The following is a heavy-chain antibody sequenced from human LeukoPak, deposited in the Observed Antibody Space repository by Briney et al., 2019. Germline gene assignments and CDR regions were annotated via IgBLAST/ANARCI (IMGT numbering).Heavy chain of an antibody. CDR3: ARVEEGYGSGRRENYYYYYMDV. J-gene: IGHJ6*03. Sequence: PSETLSLTCSVSGDSITGYYWGWIRQPPGKGLEWIGYIHYSGSTSYNPSLKSRVTISVDTSKKQFSLKLSSVTAADTAVYYCARVEEGYGSGRRENYYYYYMDVWGKGTTVTISS. CDR1: GDSITGYY. D-gene: IGHD3-10*01. CDR2: IHYSGST. V-gene: IGHV4-59*01.